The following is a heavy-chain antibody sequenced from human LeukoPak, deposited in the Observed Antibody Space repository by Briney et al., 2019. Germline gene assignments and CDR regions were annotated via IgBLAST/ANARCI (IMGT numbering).Heavy chain of an antibody. D-gene: IGHD3-10*01. J-gene: IGHJ4*02. Sequence: PSETLSLTCAVYGGSFSGYYWSWIRQPPGKGLEWIGEINHSGSTNYNPSLKSRVTISVDTSKNQFSLKLSSVTAADTAVYYCVKDRTGTYTLDYWGQGTLVTVSS. CDR1: GGSFSGYY. CDR3: VKDRTGTYTLDY. CDR2: INHSGST. V-gene: IGHV4-34*01.